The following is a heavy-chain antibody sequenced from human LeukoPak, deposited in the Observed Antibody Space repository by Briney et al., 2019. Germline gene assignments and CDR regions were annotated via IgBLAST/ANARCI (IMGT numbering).Heavy chain of an antibody. CDR3: ARDRYHYYSSWDARHDDFDI. J-gene: IGHJ3*02. D-gene: IGHD3-22*01. CDR1: GFSLSHDT. Sequence: SGGSLRLSCAASGFSLSHDTMNWVRQAPGKGLEWVSYISSTSSTIYYADSVKGRFTISRDNDKNSLYLQMNSLRNEDTAVYYCARDRYHYYSSWDARHDDFDIWGHGTMVTVSS. CDR2: ISSTSSTI. V-gene: IGHV3-48*02.